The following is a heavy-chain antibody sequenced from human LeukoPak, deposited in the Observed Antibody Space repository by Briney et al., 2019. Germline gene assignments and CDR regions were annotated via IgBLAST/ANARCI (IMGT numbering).Heavy chain of an antibody. J-gene: IGHJ5*02. D-gene: IGHD4-11*01. V-gene: IGHV3-48*01. Sequence: PGGSLRLSGAASGFSISSYWMSWVRQAPGKGLEGVSYISSSSSTIYYADSLKGRFTISRDKAKNSLYLQMNSLRAEDTAVYYCARDTGRASWFDPWGEGTLVTVSS. CDR1: GFSISSYW. CDR3: ARDTGRASWFDP. CDR2: ISSSSSTI.